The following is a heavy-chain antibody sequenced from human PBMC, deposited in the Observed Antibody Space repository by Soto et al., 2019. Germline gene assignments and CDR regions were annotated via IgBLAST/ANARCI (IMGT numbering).Heavy chain of an antibody. CDR3: ARHGSY. CDR2: IYFSGTT. CDR1: GVSIIDTSYY. J-gene: IGHJ4*02. V-gene: IGHV4-39*01. Sequence: SLTCNVSGVSIIDTSYYWGWIRQPPGKGLEWIGTIYFSGTTFYNPSLKSRLTISVDTSKNQFSLRLRSVTAADTAVYYCARHGSYWGQGTLVTVSS.